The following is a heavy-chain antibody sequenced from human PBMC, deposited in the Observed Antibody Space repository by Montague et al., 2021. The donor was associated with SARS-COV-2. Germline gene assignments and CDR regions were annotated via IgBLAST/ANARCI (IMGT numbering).Heavy chain of an antibody. Sequence: SETLSLTCTVSRDSISSHNYFWAWIRQPPGKGLEWIGSVDYSGLTFYNPSLESRVTISVDTSKKQFSLKLSSVTAADTAVYYCATITLGYCTNGVCQPPDYWGQGTLVTVSP. J-gene: IGHJ4*02. CDR1: RDSISSHNYF. CDR3: ATITLGYCTNGVCQPPDY. D-gene: IGHD2-8*01. V-gene: IGHV4-39*01. CDR2: VDYSGLT.